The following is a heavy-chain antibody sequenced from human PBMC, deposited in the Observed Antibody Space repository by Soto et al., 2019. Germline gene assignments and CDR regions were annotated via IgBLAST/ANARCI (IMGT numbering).Heavy chain of an antibody. CDR3: ARNAYDSEGYFDY. CDR2: IYFSGSI. D-gene: IGHD3-22*01. CDR1: GDSIRSPGYY. J-gene: IGHJ4*02. Sequence: QVQLQESGPGLVKPSQTLSLTCTVSGDSIRSPGYYWSWIRQHPGKGLEWIGYIYFSGSIYYNPSLKSRVYISVDTSKNQFSLNLNSVTAADTAVYYCARNAYDSEGYFDYWGQGILVTVSS. V-gene: IGHV4-31*03.